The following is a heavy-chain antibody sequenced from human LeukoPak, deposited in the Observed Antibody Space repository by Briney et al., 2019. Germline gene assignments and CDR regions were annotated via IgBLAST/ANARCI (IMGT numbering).Heavy chain of an antibody. J-gene: IGHJ6*03. CDR1: GYTFTGYY. CDR3: AREREGRDYELEPRYYYYMDV. Sequence: GASVKVSCKASGYTFTGYYMHWVRQAPGQGLEWMGWINPNSGGTNYAQKFQGRVTMTRDTSISTAYMELSRLRSGDTAVYYCAREREGRDYELEPRYYYYMDVWGKGTTVTVSS. CDR2: INPNSGGT. V-gene: IGHV1-2*02. D-gene: IGHD1-1*01.